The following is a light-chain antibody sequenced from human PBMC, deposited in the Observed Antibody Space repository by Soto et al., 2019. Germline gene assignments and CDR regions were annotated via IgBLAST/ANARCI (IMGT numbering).Light chain of an antibody. J-gene: IGLJ2*01. CDR1: SGHSSYA. CDR2: LNSDGSH. CDR3: ETWGTGWVV. V-gene: IGLV4-69*01. Sequence: QSVLTQSPSASASLGASVKLTCTLSSGHSSYAIAWHQQQPEKGPRYLMKLNSDGSHSKGDGIPDRFSGSSSGAERYLTISSLQSEDEADDYCETWGTGWVVFGGGTKLTVL.